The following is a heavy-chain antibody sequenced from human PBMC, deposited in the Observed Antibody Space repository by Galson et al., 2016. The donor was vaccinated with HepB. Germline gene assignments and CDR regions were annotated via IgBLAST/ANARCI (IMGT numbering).Heavy chain of an antibody. CDR1: GFSFSSFT. Sequence: SLRLSCAASGFSFSSFTFHWVRQAPGKGLDWVSLISYDGSHKYFADSVKGRFTISRDNDKGTLYLQMNNLRPEDTAVYYCARDGHNVGAFDYWGQGTLVTVSS. CDR3: ARDGHNVGAFDY. CDR2: ISYDGSHK. V-gene: IGHV3-30*04. D-gene: IGHD2-15*01. J-gene: IGHJ4*02.